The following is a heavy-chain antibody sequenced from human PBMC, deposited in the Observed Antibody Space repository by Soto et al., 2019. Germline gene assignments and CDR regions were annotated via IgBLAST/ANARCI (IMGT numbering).Heavy chain of an antibody. V-gene: IGHV3-30-3*01. J-gene: IGHJ6*02. Sequence: GGSLRLSCAASGFTFSSYAMHWVRQAPGKGLEWVAVISYDGSNKYYADSVKGRFTISRDNSKNTLYLQMNSLRAEDTAVYYCARETPAAPPGIAAASPMDVWGQGTTVTVSS. CDR3: ARETPAAPPGIAAASPMDV. D-gene: IGHD6-13*01. CDR2: ISYDGSNK. CDR1: GFTFSSYA.